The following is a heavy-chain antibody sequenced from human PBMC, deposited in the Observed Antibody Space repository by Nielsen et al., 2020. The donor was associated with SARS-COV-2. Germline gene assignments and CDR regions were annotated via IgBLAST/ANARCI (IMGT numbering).Heavy chain of an antibody. J-gene: IGHJ3*02. CDR3: VRISPIPDSYYDAFDI. V-gene: IGHV3-73*01. CDR2: IRSKGNNYAT. Sequence: GGSLRLSCAASGFIFSGSAMQWVRQASGKGLEWVGRIRSKGNNYATAYAASVKGRFTISRDDSKNTAYLQMNSLKIEDTGVYYCVRISPIPDSYYDAFDIWGQGTMVTVSS. CDR1: GFIFSGSA. D-gene: IGHD1-14*01.